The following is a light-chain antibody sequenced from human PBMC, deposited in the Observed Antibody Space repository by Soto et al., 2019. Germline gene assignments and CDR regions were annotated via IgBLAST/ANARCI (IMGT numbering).Light chain of an antibody. CDR1: QSISTW. V-gene: IGKV1-5*03. J-gene: IGKJ1*01. CDR2: KAS. CDR3: QQYSTYWT. Sequence: DIQMTQSPSTLSASVGDRVTITCRASQSISTWLAWYQQKQGKAPKLLIYKASSLESGVPSRFSGSGSGTEFTLTISSLQPDDFATYYCQQYSTYWTFGQGTKVDIK.